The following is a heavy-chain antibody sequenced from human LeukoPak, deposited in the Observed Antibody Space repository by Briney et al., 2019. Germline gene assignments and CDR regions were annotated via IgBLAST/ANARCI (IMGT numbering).Heavy chain of an antibody. J-gene: IGHJ6*03. D-gene: IGHD7-27*01. CDR3: ARVANGGFDYYYYYMDV. CDR1: GFTFDDYG. CDR2: INWNGGST. V-gene: IGHV3-20*04. Sequence: PGGSLRLSCAASGFTFDDYGMSWVRQAPGKGLEWVSGINWNGGSTGYADSAKGRFTISRDNAKNSLYLQMNSLRAEDTALYYCARVANGGFDYYYYYMDVWGKGTTVTVSS.